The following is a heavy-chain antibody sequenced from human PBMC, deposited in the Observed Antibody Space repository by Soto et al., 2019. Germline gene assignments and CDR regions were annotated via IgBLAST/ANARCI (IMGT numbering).Heavy chain of an antibody. CDR1: VFTCSTYA. CDR3: AKTGDFWSWGMDV. Sequence: PGGSLRLSCAASVFTCSTYAMTWVRQAPGKGLEWVSIISSIGDATYYLDSVKGRFTISRDNSRNTLNLQMNSLRAEDTAVYYCAKTGDFWSWGMDVWGLGTTVT. CDR2: ISSIGDAT. J-gene: IGHJ6*02. V-gene: IGHV3-23*01. D-gene: IGHD3-3*01.